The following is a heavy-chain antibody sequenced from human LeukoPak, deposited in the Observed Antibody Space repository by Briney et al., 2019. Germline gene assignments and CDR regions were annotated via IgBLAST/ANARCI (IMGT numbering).Heavy chain of an antibody. CDR3: ARDRGGDDYRGHTASEI. D-gene: IGHD5-24*01. V-gene: IGHV3-66*01. J-gene: IGHJ3*02. CDR2: IYSGGSA. CDR1: GFTVSSNY. Sequence: GRSLRLSCAASGFTVSSNYMSWVRQAPGKGLEWVSVIYSGGSAYYADSVKGRFTISRDNSKNTLYLQMNSLTAEDTAVYYCARDRGGDDYRGHTASEIWGQGTMVTVSS.